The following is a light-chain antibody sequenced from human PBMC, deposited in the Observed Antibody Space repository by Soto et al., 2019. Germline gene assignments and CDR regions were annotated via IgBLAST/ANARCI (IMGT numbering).Light chain of an antibody. Sequence: DIVLTQSPATLPLSPGESATLSCRASQSVTSYLAWFQQKPGQAPRLLIYDASNTATGIPARFSGSGSGTDFTLTISSLEPEDFAVYYCLQRSNWPFTFGGGTRVEIK. CDR2: DAS. CDR1: QSVTSY. J-gene: IGKJ4*01. CDR3: LQRSNWPFT. V-gene: IGKV3-11*01.